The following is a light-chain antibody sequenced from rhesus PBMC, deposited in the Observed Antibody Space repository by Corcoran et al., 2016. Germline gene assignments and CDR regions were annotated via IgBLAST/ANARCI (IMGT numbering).Light chain of an antibody. J-gene: IGKJ3*01. CDR1: QSINSW. Sequence: DIQMTQSPSSLSTAVGDTVTITCRANQSINSWVDWYQQKPGKAPKLLIYKASSLETGVPSRFSGRGSGTDFTLPVNRLQPEDFATYYCLQYTTPPFTFCPGTKLDIK. CDR2: KAS. CDR3: LQYTTPPFT. V-gene: IGKV1-22*01.